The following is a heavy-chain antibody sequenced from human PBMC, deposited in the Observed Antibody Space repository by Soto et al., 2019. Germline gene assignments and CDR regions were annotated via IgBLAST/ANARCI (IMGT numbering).Heavy chain of an antibody. D-gene: IGHD3-9*01. V-gene: IGHV3-64D*06. CDR3: VKLTDS. CDR1: GFSFSTYD. CDR2: ISPNGAAT. J-gene: IGHJ4*02. Sequence: EVHLVESGGGLVQPGGSLRLSCSASGFSFSTYDVHWVRQAPAKGLEFVAGISPNGAATYYADSVKGRSTISRDNSKNTLYLQISSLTPDDTAVYYCVKLTDSWGLGTLVTVSS.